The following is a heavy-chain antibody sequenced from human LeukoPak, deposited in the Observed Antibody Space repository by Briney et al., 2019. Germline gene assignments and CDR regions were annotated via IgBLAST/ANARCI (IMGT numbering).Heavy chain of an antibody. Sequence: PGGSLRLSCAASGFTFSYFWMTWVRQVPGKGLEWVANIKNDGSKKYYADSVEGRFTISRDNAKFLLYLQMDGLRADDTAVYYCVWGHYGDYTGQGTLVTVST. CDR2: IKNDGSKK. CDR1: GFTFSYFW. CDR3: VWGHYGDY. V-gene: IGHV3-7*04. J-gene: IGHJ4*02.